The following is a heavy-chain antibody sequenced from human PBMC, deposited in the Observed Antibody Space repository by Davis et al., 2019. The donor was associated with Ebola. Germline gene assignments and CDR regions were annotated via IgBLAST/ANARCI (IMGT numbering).Heavy chain of an antibody. CDR2: IFYSGST. D-gene: IGHD3-10*01. CDR3: AGYSYGSGSSSCDY. Sequence: PSETLSLTCTVSGGSISSYYWSWIRQPPGKGLEWIGYIFYSGSTNYNPSLKSRVTISVDTSKNQFSLKLSSVTAADTAVYYCAGYSYGSGSSSCDYWGQGTLVTVSS. J-gene: IGHJ4*02. CDR1: GGSISSYY. V-gene: IGHV4-59*01.